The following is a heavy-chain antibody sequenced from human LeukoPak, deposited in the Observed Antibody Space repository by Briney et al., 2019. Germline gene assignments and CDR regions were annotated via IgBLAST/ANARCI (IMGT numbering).Heavy chain of an antibody. Sequence: SETLSLTCTVSGGSIISSSSSSYYWGWIRQSPGKGPEWVGGIYYSGTTYYNPSLKSRVTISVDTSKSQFSLRLSSVTAADTAVYYCASTRYYYDSSGYYYFDYWGQGTLVTVSS. CDR2: IYYSGTT. D-gene: IGHD3-22*01. CDR1: GGSIISSSSSSYY. J-gene: IGHJ4*02. V-gene: IGHV4-39*01. CDR3: ASTRYYYDSSGYYYFDY.